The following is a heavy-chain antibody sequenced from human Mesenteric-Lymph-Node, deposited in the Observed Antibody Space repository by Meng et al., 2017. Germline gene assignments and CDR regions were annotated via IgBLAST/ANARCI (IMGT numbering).Heavy chain of an antibody. CDR3: ARKRDGYNPFDD. D-gene: IGHD5-24*01. V-gene: IGHV4-28*01. CDR2: IYYSGST. Sequence: QVARREAGPGLAEPSETPSLTCAVSGGSISSSNWWVWIRQPPGKGLEWIGYIYYSGSTDYNPSLKSRVTMSVDTSKNQFSLKLSSVTAVDTAVYYCARKRDGYNPFDDWGQGTLVTVSS. J-gene: IGHJ4*02. CDR1: GGSISSSNW.